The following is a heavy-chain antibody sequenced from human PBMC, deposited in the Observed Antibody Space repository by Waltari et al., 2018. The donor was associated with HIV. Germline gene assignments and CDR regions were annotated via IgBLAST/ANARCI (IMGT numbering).Heavy chain of an antibody. V-gene: IGHV3-15*01. CDR3: TTGFRVPAATLLNAFDI. CDR1: GFTFSNAW. J-gene: IGHJ3*02. CDR2: IKSKTDGGTT. Sequence: EVQLVESGGGFVRTGGSLRLSCVASGFTFSNAWMSWVRQSPGKGLELVGRIKSKTDGGTTDYAAPGKGRFSISRDDSKNTLYMEMNSLKTEDTALDYCTTGFRVPAATLLNAFDIWGQGTFVTVSS. D-gene: IGHD2-2*01.